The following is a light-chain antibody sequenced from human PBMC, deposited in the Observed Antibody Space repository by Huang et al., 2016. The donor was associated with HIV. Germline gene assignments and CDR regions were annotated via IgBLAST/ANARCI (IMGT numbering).Light chain of an antibody. Sequence: EIVLTQSPATLSLSPGERATLSCRASQSISNYLAWYQQKPGQAPRLLIYGASNRATGIPARFSGSGSGTDFTLTISSLESEDFAVYYCQQRSRTFGGGTKVEIK. CDR2: GAS. CDR3: QQRSRT. V-gene: IGKV3-11*01. CDR1: QSISNY. J-gene: IGKJ4*01.